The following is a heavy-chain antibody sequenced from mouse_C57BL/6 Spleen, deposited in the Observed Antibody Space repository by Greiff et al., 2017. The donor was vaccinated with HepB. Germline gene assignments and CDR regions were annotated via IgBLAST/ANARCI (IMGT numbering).Heavy chain of an antibody. J-gene: IGHJ2*01. D-gene: IGHD1-1*01. CDR3: ARDYGSSDYFDY. V-gene: IGHV1-55*01. CDR1: GYTFTSYW. Sequence: VQLQQPGAELVKPGASVKMSCKASGYTFTSYWITWVKQRPGQGLEWIGDIYPGSGSTNYNEKFKSKATLTVDTSSSTAYMQLSSLTSEDSAVYYGARDYGSSDYFDYWGQGTTLTVSS. CDR2: IYPGSGST.